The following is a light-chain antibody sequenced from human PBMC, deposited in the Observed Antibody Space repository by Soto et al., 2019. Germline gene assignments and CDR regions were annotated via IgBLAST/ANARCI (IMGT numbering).Light chain of an antibody. CDR3: SSYTSSSTLYV. Sequence: QSALTQPASVSGSPGQSITISCTGTSSDVGGYNNVSWYQQDPGKAPKLMIYEVSNRPSGVSNRFSGSKSGNTASLTISGLQAEDEADYYCSSYTSSSTLYVFGTGTKLTVL. CDR1: SSDVGGYNN. J-gene: IGLJ1*01. V-gene: IGLV2-14*01. CDR2: EVS.